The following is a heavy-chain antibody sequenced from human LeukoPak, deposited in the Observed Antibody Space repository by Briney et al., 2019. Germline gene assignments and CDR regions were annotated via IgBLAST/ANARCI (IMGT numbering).Heavy chain of an antibody. V-gene: IGHV3-30*18. CDR3: AKDGHRFWTTVTHSDY. Sequence: GGSLRLSCAASGFTFSSYGMHWVRQAPGKGLEWVTFILKDGSNKYFADSVKGRFTSFRDNSKNTLYLQMNSLGGDDTAVYYCAKDGHRFWTTVTHSDYWGREPWSPSPQ. CDR2: ILKDGSNK. D-gene: IGHD4-11*01. CDR1: GFTFSSYG. J-gene: IGHJ4*02.